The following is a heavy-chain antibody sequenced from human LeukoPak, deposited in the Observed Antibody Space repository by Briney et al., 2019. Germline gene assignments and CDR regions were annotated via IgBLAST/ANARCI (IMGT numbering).Heavy chain of an antibody. CDR1: GGSFSGYY. CDR2: INHSGST. J-gene: IGHJ6*04. CDR3: ARGKGPNDV. V-gene: IGHV4-34*01. Sequence: SETLSLTCAVYGGSFSGYYWSWIRQPPGKGLEWIGEINHSGSTNYNPSLKSRVTISVDTSKNQFSLKLSSVTAADPAVYYCARGKGPNDVGGKGTTVTVSS.